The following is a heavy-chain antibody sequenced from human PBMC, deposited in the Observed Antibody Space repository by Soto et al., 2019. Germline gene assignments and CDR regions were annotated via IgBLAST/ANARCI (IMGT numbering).Heavy chain of an antibody. Sequence: EVQLLESGGGLVQPGGSLRLSCAASGFTFSSFAMSWVRQAPGKGLEWVSAISTSGATTYYADSVKGRFTISRDNSKNALYLRMTTLTADAAAVDYCAKDQLVRACTGGTCYVDYWGQGTLVTVSS. CDR3: AKDQLVRACTGGTCYVDY. J-gene: IGHJ4*02. D-gene: IGHD2-8*02. CDR2: ISTSGATT. V-gene: IGHV3-23*01. CDR1: GFTFSSFA.